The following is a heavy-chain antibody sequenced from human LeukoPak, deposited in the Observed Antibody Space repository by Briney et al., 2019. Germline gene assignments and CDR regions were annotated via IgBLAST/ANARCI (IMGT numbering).Heavy chain of an antibody. CDR1: GGSFSGYY. CDR3: ARVGANIVVVPAAIKGGDYFDY. J-gene: IGHJ4*02. Sequence: SETLSLTCAVYGGSFSGYYWSWIRQSPGKGLEWIGEVNHSGSTNYNPSLKSRVTISVDTSKNQFSLKLSSVTAADTAVYYCARVGANIVVVPAAIKGGDYFDYWGQGTLVTVSS. D-gene: IGHD2-2*01. V-gene: IGHV4-34*01. CDR2: VNHSGST.